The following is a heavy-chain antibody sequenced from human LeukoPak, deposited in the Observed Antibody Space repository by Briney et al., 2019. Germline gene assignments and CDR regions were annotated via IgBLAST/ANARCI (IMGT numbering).Heavy chain of an antibody. CDR3: ARGPTVTTLRWFDP. CDR2: IYYSGST. V-gene: IGHV4-59*01. J-gene: IGHJ5*02. Sequence: PSETLSHTCTVSGGSISSYYWSWIRQPPGEGLEWIGYIYYSGSTNYNPSLKSRVTISVDTSKNQFSLKLSSVTAADTAVYYCARGPTVTTLRWFDPWGQGTLVTVSS. D-gene: IGHD4-17*01. CDR1: GGSISSYY.